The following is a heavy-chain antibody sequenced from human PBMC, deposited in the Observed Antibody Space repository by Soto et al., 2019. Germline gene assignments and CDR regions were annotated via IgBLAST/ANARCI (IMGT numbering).Heavy chain of an antibody. Sequence: QVQLVQSGAEVKKPGASVKVSCKASGYTFTSYDINWVRQATGQGLEWMGWMNPNSGNTGYAQKFQGRVTMTRNTSITPASLGRSSLGSGDPAVFYCEGGGGGQQLTRLYYYYYYMDVWGKGTTVTVSS. V-gene: IGHV1-8*01. CDR3: EGGGGGQQLTRLYYYYYYMDV. J-gene: IGHJ6*03. D-gene: IGHD6-13*01. CDR1: GYTFTSYD. CDR2: MNPNSGNT.